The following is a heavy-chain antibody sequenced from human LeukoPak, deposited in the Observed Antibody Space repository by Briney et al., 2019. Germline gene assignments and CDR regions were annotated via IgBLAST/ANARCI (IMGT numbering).Heavy chain of an antibody. CDR2: IRSKADGGTP. CDR3: TTRSPARYCSDGACYSSADY. CDR1: GFTFSSYG. Sequence: GGSLRLSCAASGFTFSSYGMSWVRQAPGKGLEWVGHIRSKADGGTPDYIAPVKGRFTISRDDSKDTLYLQMNSLNTEDTAMYYCTTRSPARYCSDGACYSSADYWGQGTLVTVSS. J-gene: IGHJ4*02. V-gene: IGHV3-15*01. D-gene: IGHD2-15*01.